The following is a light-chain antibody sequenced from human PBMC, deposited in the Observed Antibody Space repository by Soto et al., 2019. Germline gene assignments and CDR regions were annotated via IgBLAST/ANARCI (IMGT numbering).Light chain of an antibody. J-gene: IGLJ2*01. CDR3: SSYASSSTLVV. V-gene: IGLV2-14*01. CDR1: SSDVGGYNY. CDR2: DVS. Sequence: QSALIQPASVSGSPGQSITISCTGTSSDVGGYNYVSWYQQHPGKAPKLMIYDVSNRPSGVSNRFSGSKSGNTASLTISGLQAEDEAEYYCSSYASSSTLVVFGGGTKLTVL.